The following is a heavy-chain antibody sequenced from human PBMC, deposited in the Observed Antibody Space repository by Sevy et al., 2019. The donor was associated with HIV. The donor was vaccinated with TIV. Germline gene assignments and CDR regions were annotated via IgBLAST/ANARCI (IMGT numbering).Heavy chain of an antibody. J-gene: IGHJ6*02. CDR2: ISAYNGNT. CDR1: GYTFTSYG. Sequence: ASVKVSCKASGYTFTSYGISWVRQAPGQGLEWMGWISAYNGNTNYAQKLQGRVTMTTDTSTRTAYMELRSLRSDDTAVYYCAGDGYCSGGSCYPNYYYGMDVWGQGTTVTVSS. CDR3: AGDGYCSGGSCYPNYYYGMDV. V-gene: IGHV1-18*01. D-gene: IGHD2-15*01.